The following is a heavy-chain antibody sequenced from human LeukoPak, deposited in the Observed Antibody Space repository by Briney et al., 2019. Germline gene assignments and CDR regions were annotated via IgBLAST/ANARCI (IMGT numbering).Heavy chain of an antibody. CDR1: GFTFSNYE. J-gene: IGHJ4*02. CDR3: ARDHIWSSLGYFDY. D-gene: IGHD3-3*02. V-gene: IGHV3-48*03. Sequence: GGSLRLSCAASGFTFSNYEMNWVRQAPGKGLECVSYISTSGSTIYYADSVKGRFTISRDNAKSSLYLQMNTLRAEDTAVYYCARDHIWSSLGYFDYWGQGTLVTVSS. CDR2: ISTSGSTI.